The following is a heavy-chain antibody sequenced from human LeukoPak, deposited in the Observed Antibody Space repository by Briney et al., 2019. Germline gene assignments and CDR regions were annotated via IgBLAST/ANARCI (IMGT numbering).Heavy chain of an antibody. J-gene: IGHJ1*01. D-gene: IGHD3-22*01. CDR1: GGSFSGYY. Sequence: SETLSLTCAVYGGSFSGYYWSWIRQPPGKGLEWIGEINHSGSTNYNPSLKSRVTIPVDTSKNQFSLKLSSVTAADTAVYYCARHYDSSGYPYQHWGQGTLVTVS. CDR2: INHSGST. V-gene: IGHV4-34*01. CDR3: ARHYDSSGYPYQH.